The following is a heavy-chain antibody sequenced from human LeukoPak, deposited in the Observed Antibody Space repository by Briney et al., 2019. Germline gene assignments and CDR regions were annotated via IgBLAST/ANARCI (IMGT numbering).Heavy chain of an antibody. V-gene: IGHV3-48*01. CDR3: ATYYLPTV. CDR1: GFTFSSYE. Sequence: PGGSLRLSCAASGFTFSSYEMNWVRQAPGKGLEWVSYISSSSSTIKYADSVKGRFTISRDNAMNSLFLQMSSLRAEDTAMYYCATYYLPTVWGQGTLVTVSS. CDR2: ISSSSSTI. J-gene: IGHJ4*02. D-gene: IGHD2-21*01.